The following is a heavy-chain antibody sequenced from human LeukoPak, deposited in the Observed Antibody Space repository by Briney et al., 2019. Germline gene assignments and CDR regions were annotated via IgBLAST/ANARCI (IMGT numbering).Heavy chain of an antibody. J-gene: IGHJ4*02. CDR3: ARVNWNEGY. V-gene: IGHV4-59*01. CDR1: GGSISSYY. CDR2: IYYSGST. D-gene: IGHD1-20*01. Sequence: SETLSLTCTVSGGSISSYYWSWIRQPPGKGLEWIGYIYYSGSTNYNPSLKSRVTISVDASKNQFSLKLSSVTAADTAVYYCARVNWNEGYWGQGTLVTVSS.